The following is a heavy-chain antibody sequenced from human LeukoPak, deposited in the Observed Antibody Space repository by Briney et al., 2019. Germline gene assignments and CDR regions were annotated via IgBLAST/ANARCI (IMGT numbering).Heavy chain of an antibody. CDR1: GFTFDDYA. CDR2: IWYDGSNK. CDR3: ARAENYYDSSLSPPLDY. D-gene: IGHD3-22*01. J-gene: IGHJ4*02. V-gene: IGHV3-33*08. Sequence: PGGSLRLSCPASGFTFDDYAMHWVRQAPGKGLEWVAVIWYDGSNKYYANSVKGRFTISRDNSKNTLYLQMNSLRAEDTAVYYCARAENYYDSSLSPPLDYWGQGTLVTVSS.